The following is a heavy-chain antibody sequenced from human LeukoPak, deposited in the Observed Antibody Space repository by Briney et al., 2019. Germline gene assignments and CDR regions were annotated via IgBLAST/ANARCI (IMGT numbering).Heavy chain of an antibody. D-gene: IGHD1-14*01. J-gene: IGHJ6*03. CDR1: GYTFTSYY. Sequence: ASVKVSCKASGYTFTSYYMHWVQQAPGQGLEWVGIINPSGGSTSYAQKFQGRVTMTRDTSTSTVYMELSSLRSEDTAVYYCARGSGTAEYYYYYYYMDVWGKGTTVTVSS. V-gene: IGHV1-46*01. CDR3: ARGSGTAEYYYYYYYMDV. CDR2: INPSGGST.